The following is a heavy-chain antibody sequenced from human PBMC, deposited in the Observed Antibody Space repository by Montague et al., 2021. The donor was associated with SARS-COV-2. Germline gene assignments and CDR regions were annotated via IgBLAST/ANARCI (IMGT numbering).Heavy chain of an antibody. Sequence: TLSLTCTVSGGAISDGNYYWSWVRQSAGKGLEWIGRIYVTGNSKSNLSIKSRVTMSIDTAKLQLYLNLTSVTAADMAVYYCVGNAYDPVDGHWGQGTLVTVSS. CDR2: IYVTGNS. J-gene: IGHJ4*02. D-gene: IGHD3-3*01. CDR3: VGNAYDPVDGH. CDR1: GGAISDGNYY. V-gene: IGHV4-61*02.